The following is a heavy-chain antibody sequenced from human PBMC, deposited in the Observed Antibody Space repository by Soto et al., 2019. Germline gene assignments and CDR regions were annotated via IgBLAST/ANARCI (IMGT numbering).Heavy chain of an antibody. Sequence: SETLSLTCAVSGDSISSSNWWTWVRQPPGKGLEWIGDIYHTGITNLVDKSKNQFSLELTSVTAADTAVYYCARYSASGLYYYFGMDVWGQGTTVTVSS. V-gene: IGHV4-4*02. CDR3: ARYSASGLYYYFGMDV. D-gene: IGHD6-13*01. J-gene: IGHJ6*02. CDR1: GDSISSSNW. CDR2: IYHTGIT.